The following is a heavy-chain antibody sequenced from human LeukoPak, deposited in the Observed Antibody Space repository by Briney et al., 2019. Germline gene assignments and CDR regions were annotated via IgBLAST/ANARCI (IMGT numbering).Heavy chain of an antibody. CDR1: GYTFTSYH. D-gene: IGHD1-26*01. CDR2: INPGDGST. CDR3: ASHPLKWEFLH. J-gene: IGHJ4*02. Sequence: ASVKVSCKSSGYTFTSYHVNWVRQAPGQGLEWMGIINPGDGSTAYAQKFQGRVTVTSDTSTSTVYMELSSLRSEDTAVYYCASHPLKWEFLHWGQGTLVTVSS. V-gene: IGHV1-46*01.